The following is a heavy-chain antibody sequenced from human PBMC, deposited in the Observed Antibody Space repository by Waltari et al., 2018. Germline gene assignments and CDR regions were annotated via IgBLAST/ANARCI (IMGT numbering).Heavy chain of an antibody. D-gene: IGHD3-22*01. Sequence: QVQLQESGPGLVKPSETLSLTCTVSGGSISSHYWSWIRQPPGKGLEWIGYIYYSGSTNYNPSPKSRVTISVDTSKNQFSLKLSSVTAADTAVYYCARDGGWGYYDSSGYRFFDYWGQGTLVTVSS. V-gene: IGHV4-59*11. CDR2: IYYSGST. J-gene: IGHJ4*02. CDR1: GGSISSHY. CDR3: ARDGGWGYYDSSGYRFFDY.